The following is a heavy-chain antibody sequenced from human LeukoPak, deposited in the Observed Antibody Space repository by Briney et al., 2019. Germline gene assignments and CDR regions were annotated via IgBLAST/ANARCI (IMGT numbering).Heavy chain of an antibody. V-gene: IGHV3-48*04. CDR3: ARVAPGSGSYYNDY. CDR1: GFTFSSYS. CDR2: ISSSGSTI. Sequence: HPGGSLRLSCAASGFTFSSYSMNWVRQAPGKGLEWVSYISSSGSTIYYADSVKGRFTISRDNAKNSLYLQMNSLRAEDTAVYYCARVAPGSGSYYNDYWGQGTLVTVSS. D-gene: IGHD3-10*01. J-gene: IGHJ4*02.